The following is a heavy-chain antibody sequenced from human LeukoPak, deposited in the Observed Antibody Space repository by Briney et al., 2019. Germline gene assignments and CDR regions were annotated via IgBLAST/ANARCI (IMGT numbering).Heavy chain of an antibody. D-gene: IGHD5-18*01. Sequence: SETLSLTCAVYGGSFSGDFWSWLRQPPGKGLEWIGYIYYSGSTNYNPSLKSRVTISVDTSKNQFSLKLSSVTAADTAVYYCARGRKRGYSYGTGVYYFDYWGQGTLVTVSS. CDR2: IYYSGST. CDR3: ARGRKRGYSYGTGVYYFDY. CDR1: GGSFSGDF. V-gene: IGHV4-59*12. J-gene: IGHJ4*02.